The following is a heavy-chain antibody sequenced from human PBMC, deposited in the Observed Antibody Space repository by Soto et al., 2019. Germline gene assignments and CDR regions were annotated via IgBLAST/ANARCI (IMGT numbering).Heavy chain of an antibody. CDR2: IPHDGTYQ. Sequence: QVQLVESGGGVVQPGGSLRLSCTASGFTFSSYGMHWVRQAPGKGLQWLEVIPHDGTYQYYLDSVKGRFTISRDNSKDTLYLQMNSLRVEDTAVYYCVRDDDNLDNGLDHWGQGTLVTVSS. CDR1: GFTFSSYG. J-gene: IGHJ4*02. D-gene: IGHD1-1*01. CDR3: VRDDDNLDNGLDH. V-gene: IGHV3-30*19.